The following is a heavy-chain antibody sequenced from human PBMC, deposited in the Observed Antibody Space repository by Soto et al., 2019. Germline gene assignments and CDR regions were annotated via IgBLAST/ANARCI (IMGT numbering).Heavy chain of an antibody. CDR1: GFSFNTYS. Sequence: EVQLVESGGGLVQPGGSLRLSCAASGFSFNTYSMNWVRQAPGKGLEWVSYISWSNSTTYYADSVKGRFTISRDNAKNSLYLQMNSLTDEDTAVYYCAREMATITEIDYWGQGTLVTVS. CDR2: ISWSNSTT. D-gene: IGHD5-12*01. CDR3: AREMATITEIDY. V-gene: IGHV3-48*02. J-gene: IGHJ4*02.